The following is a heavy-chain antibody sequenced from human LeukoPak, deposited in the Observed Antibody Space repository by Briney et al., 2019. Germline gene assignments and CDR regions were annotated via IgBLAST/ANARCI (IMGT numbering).Heavy chain of an antibody. Sequence: KSGGSLRLSCASSSFTFSKTWMSWVRQAPGKGLEWVGHVKSENEGGTTEYAAPVKGRFTISRDDPKKTVSLQMNSLKTEDTAMYFCTTGLYCSSTTCPLTFDTWGQGALVTVSS. CDR2: VKSENEGGTT. CDR3: TTGLYCSSTTCPLTFDT. D-gene: IGHD2-2*01. J-gene: IGHJ4*02. CDR1: SFTFSKTW. V-gene: IGHV3-15*01.